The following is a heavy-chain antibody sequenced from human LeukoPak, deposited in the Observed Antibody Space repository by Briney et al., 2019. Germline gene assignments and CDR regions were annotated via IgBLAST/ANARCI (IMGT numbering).Heavy chain of an antibody. CDR1: GLKFSSYW. CDR3: TRDDRSGWNL. Sequence: PGGSLRLSCAASGLKFSSYWMSWVRQAPGKGLEWVANIMQDGSDKYYVDSVKGRFTVSRDNAKNSLYLQMNSLKTEDTAVYYCTRDDRSGWNLWGKGTTVTVSS. J-gene: IGHJ6*04. V-gene: IGHV3-7*03. CDR2: IMQDGSDK. D-gene: IGHD3-22*01.